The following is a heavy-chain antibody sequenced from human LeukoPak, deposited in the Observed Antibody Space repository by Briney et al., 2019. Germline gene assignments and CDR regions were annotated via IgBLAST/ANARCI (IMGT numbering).Heavy chain of an antibody. V-gene: IGHV3-30*18. D-gene: IGHD3-3*01. CDR3: AKDPLGGHYAFDI. J-gene: IGHJ3*02. CDR1: GFNFSSYG. CDR2: ISYDGSNK. Sequence: GRSLRLSCAASGFNFSSYGMHWVRQAPGKGLEWVAVISYDGSNKYYADSVKGRFTISRDNSKNTLYLQMNSLRAEDTAVYYCAKDPLGGHYAFDIWGQGTMVTVSS.